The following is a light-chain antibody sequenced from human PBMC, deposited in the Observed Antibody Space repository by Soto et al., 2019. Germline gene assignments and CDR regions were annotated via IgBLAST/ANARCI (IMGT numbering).Light chain of an antibody. CDR1: QSISSY. V-gene: IGKV1-39*01. J-gene: IGKJ1*01. CDR3: QQSHVTPWT. CDR2: AAS. Sequence: DIQMTQSPSSLSASVGDRVTITCRASQSISSYLNWYHQKPGKAPKLLIYAASSLQSGVPSRFSGSGSGTDFTLTISSLQPEDFATYYGQQSHVTPWTFGQGTKVDIK.